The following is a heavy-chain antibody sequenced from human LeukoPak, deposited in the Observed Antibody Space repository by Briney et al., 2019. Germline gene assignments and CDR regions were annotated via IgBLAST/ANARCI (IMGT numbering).Heavy chain of an antibody. Sequence: PSETLSLTCTVSGVSISSGDYYWSWILQPPGKGLEWIGYIYYSGSTYYNPSLKSRVTISVDTSKNQFSLKLSSVTAADTAVYYCARAFYDYVWGSYRYPLNLDYWGQGTLVTVSS. V-gene: IGHV4-30-4*01. CDR2: IYYSGST. J-gene: IGHJ4*02. D-gene: IGHD3-16*02. CDR3: ARAFYDYVWGSYRYPLNLDY. CDR1: GVSISSGDYY.